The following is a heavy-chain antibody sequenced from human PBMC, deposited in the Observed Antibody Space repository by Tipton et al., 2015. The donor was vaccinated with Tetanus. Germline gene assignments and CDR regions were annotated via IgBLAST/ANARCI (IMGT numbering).Heavy chain of an antibody. Sequence: TLSLTCAVSGVSIRNGGYSWNWIRQPAGKGLEWIGYTYHTGGTYYNPSLKSRVTISVDRSSDQFSLRLTSVTAADTAIYHCATMTPVDWYFDLWGRGTLVTVSS. V-gene: IGHV4-30-2*01. D-gene: IGHD4-23*01. CDR2: TYHTGGT. J-gene: IGHJ2*01. CDR3: ATMTPVDWYFDL. CDR1: GVSIRNGGYS.